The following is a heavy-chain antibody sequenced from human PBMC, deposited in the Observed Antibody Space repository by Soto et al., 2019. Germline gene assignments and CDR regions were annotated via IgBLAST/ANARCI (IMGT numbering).Heavy chain of an antibody. CDR3: ARRGESGSWYRYYMDV. Sequence: SETLSLTCAVYGGSFSGYYWSWIRQPPGKGLEWIGEINHSGSTNYNPSLKSRVTISVDASKNQFSLRLNSVTAADTAVYYCARRGESGSWYRYYMDVWGKGTTVTVSS. CDR1: GGSFSGYY. CDR2: INHSGST. D-gene: IGHD6-13*01. J-gene: IGHJ6*03. V-gene: IGHV4-34*01.